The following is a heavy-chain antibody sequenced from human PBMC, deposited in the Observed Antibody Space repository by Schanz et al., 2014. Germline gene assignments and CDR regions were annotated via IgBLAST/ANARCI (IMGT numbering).Heavy chain of an antibody. CDR1: GFSFSDYY. V-gene: IGHV3-23*01. J-gene: IGHJ4*02. CDR2: ISGSGGST. Sequence: EVHLLESGGGLVEPGGSLRLSCAASGFSFSDYYMSWIRQAPGKGLEWVSAISGSGGSTYYADSVKGRFTISSDNSKSTLYLQMSSLRAEDTAVYYCAKSQGSSFDSWGQGTLVTVSS. D-gene: IGHD6-13*01. CDR3: AKSQGSSFDS.